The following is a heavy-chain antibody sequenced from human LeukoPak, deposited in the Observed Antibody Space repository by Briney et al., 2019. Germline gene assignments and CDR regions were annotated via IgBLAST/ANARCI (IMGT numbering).Heavy chain of an antibody. D-gene: IGHD3-10*01. Sequence: GASVKVSCKASGYTFTSYGISWVRQAPGQGLEWMGWISGYNGNRNYAQNVQGRVTMTTDTSTSIAYMEVRSLRSDDTAVYYCARAASGAARYRAFDIWGQGTMVTVSS. V-gene: IGHV1-18*01. J-gene: IGHJ3*02. CDR3: ARAASGAARYRAFDI. CDR2: ISGYNGNR. CDR1: GYTFTSYG.